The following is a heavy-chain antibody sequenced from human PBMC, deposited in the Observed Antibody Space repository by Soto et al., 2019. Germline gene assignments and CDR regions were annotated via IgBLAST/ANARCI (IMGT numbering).Heavy chain of an antibody. J-gene: IGHJ4*02. D-gene: IGHD2-15*01. CDR2: IYYSGST. Sequence: SETLSLTCTVSGGSIISSTYYWVLIRQPPGKGLEWIGSIYYSGSTYYNPSLKSRVTISVDTSKNQFSLKLSSVTAADTAVYYCARSQTVWYFVDYWGQGTLVFVS. CDR3: ARSQTVWYFVDY. V-gene: IGHV4-39*01. CDR1: GGSIISSTYY.